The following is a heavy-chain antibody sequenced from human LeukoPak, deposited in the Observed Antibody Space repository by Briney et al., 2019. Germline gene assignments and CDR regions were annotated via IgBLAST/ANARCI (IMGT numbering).Heavy chain of an antibody. CDR1: GGSISSSSYY. CDR3: ARANWGDFYYYYYMDV. CDR2: IYYSGST. D-gene: IGHD7-27*01. Sequence: KASENLSLTCTVSGGSISSSSYYWGWIRQPPGKGLEWIGSIYYSGSTYYNPSLKSRVTISVDTSKNQFSLKLSSVTAADTAVYYCARANWGDFYYYYYMDVWGKGTTVTVSS. V-gene: IGHV4-39*07. J-gene: IGHJ6*03.